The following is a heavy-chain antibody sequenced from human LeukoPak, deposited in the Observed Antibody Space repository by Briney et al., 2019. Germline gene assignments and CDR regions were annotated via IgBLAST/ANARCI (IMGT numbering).Heavy chain of an antibody. CDR1: GYTFTAYY. V-gene: IGHV1-2*02. CDR2: INPNSGGT. CDR3: ARGPVPDYYYYVMDV. Sequence: ASVNVSCKASGYTFTAYYIHWVRQAPGQRLEWMGWINPNSGGTNYAQQFQGRVTVTRDTSISTAYMELSRLRSDDTAVYYCARGPVPDYYYYVMDVWGQGTTVTVSS. D-gene: IGHD2-2*01. J-gene: IGHJ6*02.